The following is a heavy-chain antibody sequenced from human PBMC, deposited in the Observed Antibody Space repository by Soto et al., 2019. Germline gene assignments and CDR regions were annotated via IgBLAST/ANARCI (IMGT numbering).Heavy chain of an antibody. Sequence: ASVKVSCKASGYTFTSYDINWVRQATGQGLEWMGWMNPNSGNTGYAQKFQGRVTMTRNTSISTAYMELSGLRSEETAVYYCAAGGCSSTSCYGYYYYYMDVWGKGTTVTVSS. CDR1: GYTFTSYD. CDR3: AAGGCSSTSCYGYYYYYMDV. J-gene: IGHJ6*03. D-gene: IGHD2-2*01. CDR2: MNPNSGNT. V-gene: IGHV1-8*01.